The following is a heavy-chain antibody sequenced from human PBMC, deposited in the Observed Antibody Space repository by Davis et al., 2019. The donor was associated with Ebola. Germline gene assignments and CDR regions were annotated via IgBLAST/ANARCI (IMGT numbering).Heavy chain of an antibody. D-gene: IGHD1-26*01. CDR1: GGSFSGYY. CDR3: ARIVGATYFDY. CDR2: INHSGST. J-gene: IGHJ4*02. V-gene: IGHV4-34*01. Sequence: ESLKISCAVYGGSFSGYYWSWIRQPPGKGLEWIGEINHSGSTNYNPSLKSRVTISVDTSKNQFSLKLSSVTAADTAVYYCARIVGATYFDYWGQGTLVTVSS.